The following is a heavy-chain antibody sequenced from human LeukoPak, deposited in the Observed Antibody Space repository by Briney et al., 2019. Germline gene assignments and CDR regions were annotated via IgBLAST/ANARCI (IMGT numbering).Heavy chain of an antibody. D-gene: IGHD6-19*01. CDR3: AKAKVGYSSGWYPDY. CDR2: ISGSGGST. CDR1: GFTFSSYA. Sequence: PGVSLRLSCAASGFTFSSYAMSWVRQAPGKGLEWVSAISGSGGSTYYADYVKGRFTISRDNSKNTLYLQMNSLRAEDTAVYYCAKAKVGYSSGWYPDYWGQGTLVTVSS. V-gene: IGHV3-23*01. J-gene: IGHJ4*02.